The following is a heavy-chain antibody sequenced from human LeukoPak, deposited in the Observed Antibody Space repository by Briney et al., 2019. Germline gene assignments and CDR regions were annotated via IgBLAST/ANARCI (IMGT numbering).Heavy chain of an antibody. CDR2: ISSSSSYI. Sequence: SGGSLRLSCAASGFTFSSYSMNWVRQAPGKGLEWVSSISSSSSYIYYADSVKGRFTISRDKAKNSLYLQMNSLRAEDTAIYYCAREGMVATFDYWGQGTLVTVSS. CDR1: GFTFSSYS. CDR3: AREGMVATFDY. D-gene: IGHD5-12*01. V-gene: IGHV3-21*01. J-gene: IGHJ4*02.